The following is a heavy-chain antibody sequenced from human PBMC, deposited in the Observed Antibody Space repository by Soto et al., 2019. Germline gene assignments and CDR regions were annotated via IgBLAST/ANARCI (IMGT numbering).Heavy chain of an antibody. CDR2: FDPEDGET. CDR1: GYTFTSCS. Sequence: ASVQVSWKSSGYTFTSCSRMCVRQAPGQGLEWMGGFDPEDGETIYAQKFQGRVTMTEGTSTDTAYMELSSLRSEDTAVYYCATDPWEFKASYFDYWGQGTLVTVSS. V-gene: IGHV1-24*01. CDR3: ATDPWEFKASYFDY. D-gene: IGHD1-26*01. J-gene: IGHJ4*02.